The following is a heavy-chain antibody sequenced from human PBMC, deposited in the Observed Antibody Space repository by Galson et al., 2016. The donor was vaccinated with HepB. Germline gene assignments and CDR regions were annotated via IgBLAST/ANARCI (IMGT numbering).Heavy chain of an antibody. J-gene: IGHJ6*02. CDR3: AGGYCTSNSCWMAYYHGMDV. D-gene: IGHD2-2*01. CDR1: GGSITSSSYY. CDR2: FYYSGTT. V-gene: IGHV4-39*02. Sequence: SETLSLTCTVSGGSITSSSYYWGWLRQPPGKGLEWIGSFYYSGTTYYNPSLNSRVTMSVATSKNHFSLKLTSVTAADAAVYYCAGGYCTSNSCWMAYYHGMDVWGQGTTVTVSS.